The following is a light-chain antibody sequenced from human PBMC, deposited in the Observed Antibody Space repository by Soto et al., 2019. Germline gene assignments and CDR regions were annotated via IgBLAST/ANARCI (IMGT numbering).Light chain of an antibody. J-gene: IGKJ2*01. V-gene: IGKV3-15*01. CDR3: QQYNNWPPFT. CDR2: GAS. Sequence: EIVMTQSPATLSVSPGERATLSCRASQSVRNNLAWYQQKPGQAPRLLIYGASTRATGIPARFSGSGSGTEFTLIISRLQSEDFTVYYCQQYNNWPPFTFGQGTKLEIK. CDR1: QSVRNN.